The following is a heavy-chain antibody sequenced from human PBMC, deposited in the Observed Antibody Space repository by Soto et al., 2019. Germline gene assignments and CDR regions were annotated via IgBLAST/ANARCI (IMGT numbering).Heavy chain of an antibody. J-gene: IGHJ4*02. CDR1: GGSVSSGSYY. CDR2: IYYSGST. Sequence: KTSETLSLTCTVSGGSVSSGSYYWSWIRQPPGKGLEWIGYIYYSGSTNYNPSLKSRVTISVDTSKNQFSLKLSSVTAADTAVYYCARTWGGDFDYWGQGTLVTVSS. CDR3: ARTWGGDFDY. V-gene: IGHV4-61*01. D-gene: IGHD2-21*01.